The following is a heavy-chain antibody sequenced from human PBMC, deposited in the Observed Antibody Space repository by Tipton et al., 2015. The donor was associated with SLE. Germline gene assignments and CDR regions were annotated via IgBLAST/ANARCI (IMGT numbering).Heavy chain of an antibody. CDR3: ASAWSEWYAFDI. CDR2: INPSGGST. CDR1: GYTFTSYY. V-gene: IGHV1-46*01. J-gene: IGHJ3*02. D-gene: IGHD3-3*01. Sequence: QLVQSGAEVKKPGASVKVSCKASGYTFTSYYLLWVRQAPGQGLEWMGIINPSGGSTSYAQKFQGRVTMTRDTSTSTVYMELSSLRSEDTAVYYCASAWSEWYAFDIWGQGTMVTVSS.